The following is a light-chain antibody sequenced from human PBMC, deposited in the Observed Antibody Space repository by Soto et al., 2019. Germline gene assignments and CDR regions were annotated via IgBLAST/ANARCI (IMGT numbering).Light chain of an antibody. Sequence: DIQMTQSPSTLSASIGDRVTISCRASQSVGAWVAWFQQKPGQAPNVLIYKASTLQSGVPSRFNGSGSGTDFTLTSSSLQPDDYATYYCQQYNRYWTFGQGTKVDIK. J-gene: IGKJ1*01. CDR1: QSVGAW. CDR2: KAS. V-gene: IGKV1-5*03. CDR3: QQYNRYWT.